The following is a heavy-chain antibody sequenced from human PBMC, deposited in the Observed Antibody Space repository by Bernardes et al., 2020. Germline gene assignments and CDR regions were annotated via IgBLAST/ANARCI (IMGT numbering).Heavy chain of an antibody. D-gene: IGHD3-10*01. CDR2: ISGSGCST. CDR3: AKEGEGFYGSGIPRLGFDY. CDR1: GFTFSSYA. Sequence: GGSLRLSCAASGFTFSSYAMSWVRQAPGKGLEWVSAISGSGCSTYYADSVKGRFTISRDNSKNTLYLQMNSLRAEDMAVYYCAKEGEGFYGSGIPRLGFDYWGQGTLVTVSS. J-gene: IGHJ4*02. V-gene: IGHV3-23*01.